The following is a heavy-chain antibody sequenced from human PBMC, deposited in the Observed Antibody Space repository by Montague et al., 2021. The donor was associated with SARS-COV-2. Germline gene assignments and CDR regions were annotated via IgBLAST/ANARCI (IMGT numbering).Heavy chain of an antibody. D-gene: IGHD6-19*01. CDR1: GDSVSSSTVA. J-gene: IGHJ4*02. CDR3: ARQDTSGWLTFDY. V-gene: IGHV6-1*01. CDR2: TYFRSSFYN. Sequence: CAISGDSVSSSTVAWNWLRQSSSRGLEWLGRTYFRSSFYNDYALSVKSRLNIQPDSAKNQFSLQLTFVTPEDTAIYYCARQDTSGWLTFDYWGQGILVTVSS.